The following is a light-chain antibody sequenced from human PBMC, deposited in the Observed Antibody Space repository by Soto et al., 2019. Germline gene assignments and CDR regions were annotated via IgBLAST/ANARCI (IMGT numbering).Light chain of an antibody. CDR3: SSYAGNYRSV. Sequence: QSVLTQPHSVSGSPGQSVTISCTGSSSDVGTYSYISWYQQHPGKAPKLMIYDVNKRPSGVPDRCSGSKSVNTASLTISGLQAEDEADYYCSSYAGNYRSVFAAGTKLTVL. V-gene: IGLV2-11*01. CDR1: SSDVGTYSY. J-gene: IGLJ1*01. CDR2: DVN.